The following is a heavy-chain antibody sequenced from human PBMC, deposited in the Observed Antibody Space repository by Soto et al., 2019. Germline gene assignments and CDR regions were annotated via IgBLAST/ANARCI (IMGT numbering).Heavy chain of an antibody. V-gene: IGHV4-34*01. CDR2: INDSGST. J-gene: IGHJ5*02. CDR1: VGSFGGYY. Sequence: ASEPLSLRCAVYVGSFGGYYWSWVREPPVTWLEWLGEINDSGSTNYNPSLKSRITISLDTSKKEISLRLSSVTAADTAVYYCARERGRYCSGESCYPFGPWGQGALVTVSS. CDR3: ARERGRYCSGESCYPFGP. D-gene: IGHD2-15*01.